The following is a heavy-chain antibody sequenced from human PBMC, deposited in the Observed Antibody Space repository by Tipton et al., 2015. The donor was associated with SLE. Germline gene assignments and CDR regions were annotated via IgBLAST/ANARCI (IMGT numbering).Heavy chain of an antibody. CDR1: GDSISSYY. CDR2: IYYSGST. D-gene: IGHD3-3*01. V-gene: IGHV4-59*08. Sequence: TLSLTCTLSGDSISSYYWSWIRQPPGKGLEWIGYIYYSGSTNYNPSLKSRVTISVDTSKNQFSLKLSSVTAADTAVYYCARQGGEWLFYYYGMDVWGQGTTVTVSS. J-gene: IGHJ6*02. CDR3: ARQGGEWLFYYYGMDV.